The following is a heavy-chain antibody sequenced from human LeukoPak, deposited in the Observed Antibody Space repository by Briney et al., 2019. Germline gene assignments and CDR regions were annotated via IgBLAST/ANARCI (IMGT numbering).Heavy chain of an antibody. CDR2: IYYSGST. Sequence: SETLSLTCTVSGGSISSGDYYWNWIRQPPGKGLEWIGYIYYSGSTYYNPSLKSRVTISVDTSKNQFSLKLSSVTPEDTAVYYCARDYYDSSGYYPYYFDYWGQGTLVTVSS. J-gene: IGHJ4*02. D-gene: IGHD3-22*01. CDR3: ARDYYDSSGYYPYYFDY. V-gene: IGHV4-30-4*01. CDR1: GGSISSGDYY.